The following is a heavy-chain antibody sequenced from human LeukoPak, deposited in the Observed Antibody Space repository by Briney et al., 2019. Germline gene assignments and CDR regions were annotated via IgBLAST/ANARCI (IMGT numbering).Heavy chain of an antibody. CDR2: ISYDGSHK. CDR1: GFTYSNYA. CDR3: AKDRVQYYVSGSHHFET. V-gene: IGHV3-30*18. J-gene: IGHJ4*02. Sequence: GGSLRLSCAASGFTYSNYAVYWVRQAPGKGLEWVAVISYDGSHKYYADSVKGRFTISRDNSKNTLYLQMNSLRDEDTAVYYCAKDRVQYYVSGSHHFETWGQGTLVTVSS. D-gene: IGHD3-10*01.